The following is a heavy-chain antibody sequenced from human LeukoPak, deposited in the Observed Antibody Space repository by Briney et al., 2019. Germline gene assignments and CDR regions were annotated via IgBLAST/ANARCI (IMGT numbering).Heavy chain of an antibody. CDR2: IRSYGSYI. D-gene: IGHD3-16*01. V-gene: IGHV3-21*01. CDR1: GFTFDSYN. CDR3: ARGSAWGADY. J-gene: IGHJ4*02. Sequence: GGSLRLSCAASGFTFDSYNMNWVRQAPGKGLEWVASIRSYGSYIHYADSVKGRFTISRDDAKKSLYLQMNSLRAEDTAVYYCARGSAWGADYWGQGTLVTVSS.